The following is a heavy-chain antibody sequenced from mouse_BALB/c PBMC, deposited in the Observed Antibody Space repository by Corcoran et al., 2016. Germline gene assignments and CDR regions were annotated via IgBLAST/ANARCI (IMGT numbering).Heavy chain of an antibody. D-gene: IGHD1-1*01. J-gene: IGHJ2*01. CDR2: IYPRDGST. Sequence: QVQLQQSGPELVKPGASVKISCKASGYTFTSYYIHWVKQRPGQGLEWIGYIYPRDGSTNYNEKFKGKATLTADTSSSTAYMQLSSLTSEDSAVYFCARNYYDSSVDYFDYWGQGTTLTVSS. V-gene: IGHV1S12*01. CDR1: GYTFTSYY. CDR3: ARNYYDSSVDYFDY.